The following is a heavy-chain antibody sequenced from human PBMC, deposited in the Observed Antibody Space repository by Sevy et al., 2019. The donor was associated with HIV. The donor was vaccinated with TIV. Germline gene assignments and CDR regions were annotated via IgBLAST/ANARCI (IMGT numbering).Heavy chain of an antibody. Sequence: ASVTVSCKPSGYTFTTFGINWVRQAPGQGLEWMAWINIYNGNTIYAQNLQGRVTLTRDTSTNTAYMELRSLTSDDTAVYYCARMRNLGEPSDPWGQGALVTVSS. CDR3: ARMRNLGEPSDP. CDR2: INIYNGNT. CDR1: GYTFTTFG. V-gene: IGHV1-18*01. J-gene: IGHJ5*02. D-gene: IGHD3-16*01.